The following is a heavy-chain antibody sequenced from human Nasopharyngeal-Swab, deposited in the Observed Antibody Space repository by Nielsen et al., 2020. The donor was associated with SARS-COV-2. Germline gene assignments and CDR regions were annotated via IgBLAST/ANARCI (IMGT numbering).Heavy chain of an antibody. V-gene: IGHV3-30*18. J-gene: IGHJ4*02. CDR3: AKDSDYYGSGSPFY. Sequence: GGSLRLSCAASGFTFSSYGMHWVRQAPGKGLEWVAVISYDGSNKNYADSVKGRFTISRNNSKNTLYLQMNSLRAEDTAVYYCAKDSDYYGSGSPFYWGQGTLVTVSS. D-gene: IGHD3-10*01. CDR1: GFTFSSYG. CDR2: ISYDGSNK.